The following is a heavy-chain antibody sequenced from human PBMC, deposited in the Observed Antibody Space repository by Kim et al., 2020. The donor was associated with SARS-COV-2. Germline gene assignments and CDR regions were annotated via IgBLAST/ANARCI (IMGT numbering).Heavy chain of an antibody. CDR2: ISSNGGST. V-gene: IGHV3-64D*06. CDR3: VKDHPIVVVPITRS. Sequence: GGSLRLSCSASGFTFSSYAMHWVRQAPGKGLEYGSAISSNGGSTYYADSVKGRFTISRDNSKNTLYLQMSSLRAEDTAVYYCVKDHPIVVVPITRSWGQGTLVTVSS. CDR1: GFTFSSYA. D-gene: IGHD2-2*01. J-gene: IGHJ5*02.